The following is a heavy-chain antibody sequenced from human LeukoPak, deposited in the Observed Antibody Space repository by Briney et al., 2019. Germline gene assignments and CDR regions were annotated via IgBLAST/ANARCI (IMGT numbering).Heavy chain of an antibody. CDR2: ISSGTSTT. D-gene: IGHD3-10*01. CDR3: ARGRGLMLSYHYFDY. Sequence: GGSLRLSCAASGFTFSPLGMNWVRQAPGRGLEWVSYISSGTSTTYYADSVKGRFTISRDNAKNSLYLQMNSLRDEDTAVYYCARGRGLMLSYHYFDYWGQGTLVTVSS. V-gene: IGHV3-48*02. CDR1: GFTFSPLG. J-gene: IGHJ4*02.